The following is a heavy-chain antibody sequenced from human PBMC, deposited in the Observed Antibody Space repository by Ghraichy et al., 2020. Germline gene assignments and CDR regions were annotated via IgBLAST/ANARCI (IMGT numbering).Heavy chain of an antibody. CDR2: LYYTANI. V-gene: IGHV4-61*01. CDR3: ARVTGDGLYWYFDP. D-gene: IGHD3-10*01. J-gene: IGHJ2*01. CDR1: RGSVESGPYY. Sequence: SETLSLTCTVSRGSVESGPYYWSWVRQPPGKGLEWIGGLYYTANITRISPSLRGRATISEDTSKRPFSLTLTSVAAADTAVYYCARVTGDGLYWYFDPWGRGTRVTGSS.